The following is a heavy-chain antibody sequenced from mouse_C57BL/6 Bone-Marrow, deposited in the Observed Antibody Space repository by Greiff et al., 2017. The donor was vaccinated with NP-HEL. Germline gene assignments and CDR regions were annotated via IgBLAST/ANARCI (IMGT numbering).Heavy chain of an antibody. CDR3: ASFRYFDV. CDR1: GFTFSDSG. Sequence: EVHLVESGGGLVKPGGSLKLSCAASGFTFSDSGMHWVRQAPEKGLEWVAYISSGSSTIYYADTVKGRFTISRDNAKNTLFLQMTSLRSEDTAMYYCASFRYFDVWGTGTTVTVSS. CDR2: ISSGSSTI. J-gene: IGHJ1*03. V-gene: IGHV5-17*01.